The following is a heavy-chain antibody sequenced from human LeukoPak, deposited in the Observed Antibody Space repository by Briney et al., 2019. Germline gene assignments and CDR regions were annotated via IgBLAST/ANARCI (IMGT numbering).Heavy chain of an antibody. Sequence: SETLSLTCTVSGGSISSYYWSWIRQPAGKGLEWIGYIYYSGSTNYNPSLKSRVTISVDTSKNQFSLKLSSVTAADTAVYYCARSTYYYDSSGYYYSTFDYWGQGTLVTVSS. D-gene: IGHD3-22*01. CDR2: IYYSGST. CDR3: ARSTYYYDSSGYYYSTFDY. CDR1: GGSISSYY. V-gene: IGHV4-59*01. J-gene: IGHJ4*02.